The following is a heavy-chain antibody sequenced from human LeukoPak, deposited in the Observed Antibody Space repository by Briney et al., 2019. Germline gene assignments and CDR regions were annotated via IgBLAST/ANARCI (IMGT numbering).Heavy chain of an antibody. V-gene: IGHV3-23*01. CDR1: GFTFNSYA. CDR3: ATYAGLSSWYSGA. D-gene: IGHD6-13*01. CDR2: ISGSGGST. J-gene: IGHJ5*02. Sequence: GGSLRLSCAASGFTFNSYAMSWVRQAPGKGLEWVSAISGSGGSTYYADSVKGRFTISRDNSKNTLYLQMNSLRAEDTAVYYCATYAGLSSWYSGAWGQGTLVTVSS.